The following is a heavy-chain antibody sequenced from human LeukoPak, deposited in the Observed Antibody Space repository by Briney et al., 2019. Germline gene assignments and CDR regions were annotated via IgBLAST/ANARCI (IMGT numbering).Heavy chain of an antibody. CDR2: IYSGGST. V-gene: IGHV3-66*01. J-gene: IGHJ4*02. CDR3: ARDAGWYYYDSSGYSYYFDY. Sequence: GGSLRLSCAASGFTVNNYMSWVRQAPGKGLEWVSVIYSGGSTYYADSVKGRFTISRDNSKNTLYLQMNSLRAEDTAVYYCARDAGWYYYDSSGYSYYFDYWGQGTLVTVSS. CDR1: GFTVNNY. D-gene: IGHD3-22*01.